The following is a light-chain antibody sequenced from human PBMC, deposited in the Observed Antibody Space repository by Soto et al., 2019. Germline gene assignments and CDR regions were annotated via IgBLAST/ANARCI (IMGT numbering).Light chain of an antibody. J-gene: IGLJ2*01. V-gene: IGLV1-47*01. Sequence: QSVLTQPPSASGTPGQRVTISCSGSSSNIATNYVYWYQQLPGTAPKLLIYRNSQRPSGVPDRLSGSKSGTSASLAISGLRSEDEADYYGAAWDDSLSGLVVFGGGTKVTVL. CDR1: SSNIATNY. CDR2: RNS. CDR3: AAWDDSLSGLVV.